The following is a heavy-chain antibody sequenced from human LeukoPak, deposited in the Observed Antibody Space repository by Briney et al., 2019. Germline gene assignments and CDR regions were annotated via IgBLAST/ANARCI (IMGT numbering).Heavy chain of an antibody. J-gene: IGHJ4*02. D-gene: IGHD2-15*01. Sequence: GGSLRLSCAASGFTFSSYAMSWVRQAPGKGLEWVSVIYSGGSTYYADSVKGRFTISRDNSKNTLYLQMNSLRAEDTAVYYCAREGYAYDYWGQGTLVTVSS. CDR3: AREGYAYDY. CDR1: GFTFSSYA. V-gene: IGHV3-66*01. CDR2: IYSGGST.